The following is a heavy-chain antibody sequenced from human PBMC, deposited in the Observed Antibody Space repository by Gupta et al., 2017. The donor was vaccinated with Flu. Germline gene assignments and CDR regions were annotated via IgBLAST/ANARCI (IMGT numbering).Heavy chain of an antibody. CDR3: ARDSPFYGSGSYSTYYYYGMDV. V-gene: IGHV3-21*01. CDR2: MSSSSSYR. CDR1: GFTFRSYS. Sequence: EVQLVESGGGMVKPGGSLRLSCAASGFTFRSYSMNWVRQAPGNGMEWVSSMSSSSSYRYYADSVKGRFTISRDNAKNSLYLQMNSLRAEATAVYYCARDSPFYGSGSYSTYYYYGMDVWGQGTTVTVSS. D-gene: IGHD3-10*01. J-gene: IGHJ6*02.